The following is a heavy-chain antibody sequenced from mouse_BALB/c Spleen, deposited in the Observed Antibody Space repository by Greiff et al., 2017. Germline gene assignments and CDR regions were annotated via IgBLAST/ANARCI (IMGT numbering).Heavy chain of an antibody. V-gene: IGHV1-82*01. J-gene: IGHJ3*01. CDR3: AREGEYYGTFFAY. Sequence: QVQLQQSGPELVKPGASVKISCKASGYAFSSSWMNWVKQRPGQGLEWIGRIYPGDGDTNYNGKFKGKATLTADKSSSTAYMQLSSLTSVDSAVYFCAREGEYYGTFFAYWGQGTLVTVSA. CDR1: GYAFSSSW. D-gene: IGHD2-1*01. CDR2: IYPGDGDT.